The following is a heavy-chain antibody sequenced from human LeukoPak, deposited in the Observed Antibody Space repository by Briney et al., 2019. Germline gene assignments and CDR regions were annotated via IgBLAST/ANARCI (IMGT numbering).Heavy chain of an antibody. Sequence: ASVKVSCKASGYTFTSYAMHWVRQAPGQRLEWMGWINAGNGNTKYSQKFQGGVTVTRDTSASTAYMELSSLRSEDTAVYYCARAQSSSHDFDYWGQGTLVTVSS. CDR1: GYTFTSYA. D-gene: IGHD2-15*01. CDR3: ARAQSSSHDFDY. V-gene: IGHV1-3*01. J-gene: IGHJ4*02. CDR2: INAGNGNT.